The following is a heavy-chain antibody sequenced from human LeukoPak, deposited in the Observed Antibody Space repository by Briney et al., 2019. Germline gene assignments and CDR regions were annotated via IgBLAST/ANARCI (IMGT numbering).Heavy chain of an antibody. CDR2: ISSRGDTI. J-gene: IGHJ5*02. CDR1: GFTFSDYY. CDR3: ARTGGPQLWLT. V-gene: IGHV3-11*04. Sequence: GGSLRLSCAASGFTFSDYYMSWIRQAPGKGLEWVSYISSRGDTIYYTDSVKGRITISRDNAKNSLYLQMNSLRAEDTAVYYCARTGGPQLWLTWGQGTLVTVSS. D-gene: IGHD5-18*01.